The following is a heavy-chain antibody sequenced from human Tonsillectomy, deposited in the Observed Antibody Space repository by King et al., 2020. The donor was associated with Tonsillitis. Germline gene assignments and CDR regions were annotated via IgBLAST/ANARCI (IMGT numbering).Heavy chain of an antibody. CDR2: ISYDGSNT. D-gene: IGHD1-1*01. J-gene: IGHJ4*02. V-gene: IGHV3-30*03. Sequence: VQLVESGGGVVQPGRSLRLSCAASGFTFSSFAMHWVRQAPGKGLDWVAGISYDGSNTYYADSVKGRFTISRDNSKNTLYLQMNSLRAEETAVYFCAREERVWKTTFFDSWGQGTLVTVSS. CDR1: GFTFSSFA. CDR3: AREERVWKTTFFDS.